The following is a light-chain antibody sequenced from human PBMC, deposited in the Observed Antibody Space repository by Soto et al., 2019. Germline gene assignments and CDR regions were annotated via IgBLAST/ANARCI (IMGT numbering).Light chain of an antibody. Sequence: DIQLTQSPSFLSASVGDRVTITCRASQAISSSLAWYQHNPGKAPKLLIYAASTLQNGVPSSFSGSGSATEFTLTISSLQPEDLATYYCQHLNAYRYTFGQGTKVEIK. CDR2: AAS. CDR1: QAISSS. CDR3: QHLNAYRYT. J-gene: IGKJ2*01. V-gene: IGKV1-9*01.